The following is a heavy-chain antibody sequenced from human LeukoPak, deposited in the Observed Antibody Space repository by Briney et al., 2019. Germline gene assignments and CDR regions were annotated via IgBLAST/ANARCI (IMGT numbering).Heavy chain of an antibody. D-gene: IGHD6-13*01. CDR3: ARGDHSSSWYFIYYYYYYMDV. CDR2: MNPNSGNT. J-gene: IGHJ6*03. CDR1: GYTFTGYD. V-gene: IGHV1-8*01. Sequence: ASVKVSCKASGYTFTGYDINWVRQATGQGLEWMGWMNPNSGNTGYAQKFQGRVTMTRNTSISTAYMELSSLRSEDTAVYYCARGDHSSSWYFIYYYYYYMDVWGKGTTVTVSS.